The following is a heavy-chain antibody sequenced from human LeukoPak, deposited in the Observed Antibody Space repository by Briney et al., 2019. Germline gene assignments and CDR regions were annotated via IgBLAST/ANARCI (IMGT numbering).Heavy chain of an antibody. Sequence: SETLSLTCTVSGXSISNYWSWIRQPPAKGLEWIGYISYSGSTNYNPSLKSRVTISVDTSENQFSLKLSSVTAADTAVYYCARVMVRGVYNWFDPWGQGTLVTVSS. V-gene: IGHV4-59*01. D-gene: IGHD3-10*01. CDR2: ISYSGST. J-gene: IGHJ5*02. CDR3: ARVMVRGVYNWFDP. CDR1: GXSISNY.